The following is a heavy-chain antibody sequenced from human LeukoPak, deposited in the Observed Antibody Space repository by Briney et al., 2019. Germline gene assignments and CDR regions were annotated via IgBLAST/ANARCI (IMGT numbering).Heavy chain of an antibody. CDR1: GFTFSSYG. CDR3: AREKSRQQLVGDAFDI. J-gene: IGHJ3*02. V-gene: IGHV3-33*01. Sequence: PGGSLRLSCAASGFTFSSYGMHWVRQAPGKGLEWVAVIWYDGSNKYYADSVKGRFTISRDNSKNTLYLQMNSLRAEDTAVYYCAREKSRQQLVGDAFDIWGQGTMATVSS. D-gene: IGHD6-13*01. CDR2: IWYDGSNK.